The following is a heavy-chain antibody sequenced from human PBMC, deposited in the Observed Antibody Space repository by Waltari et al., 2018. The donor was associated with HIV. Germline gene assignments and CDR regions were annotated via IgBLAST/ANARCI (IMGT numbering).Heavy chain of an antibody. D-gene: IGHD3-16*01. CDR3: ARVKEGGLVDY. V-gene: IGHV3-21*02. Sequence: EVQLVESGGGLVKPGGSLSLSCAASGCTSSSYSMNWVRQAPGKGLEWVSSISSSSSYIYYADSVKGRFTISRDNAKNSLYLQMNSLRAEDTAVYYCARVKEGGLVDYWGQGTLVTVSS. CDR1: GCTSSSYS. CDR2: ISSSSSYI. J-gene: IGHJ4*02.